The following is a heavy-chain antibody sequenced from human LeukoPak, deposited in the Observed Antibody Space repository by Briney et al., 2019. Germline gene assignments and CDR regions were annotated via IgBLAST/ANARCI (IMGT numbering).Heavy chain of an antibody. V-gene: IGHV4-59*12. Sequence: SETLSLTCTVSGGSISSYYWSWIRQPPGKGLEWIGYIYYSGSTNYNPSLKSRVTISVDTSKNQFSLKLSSVTAADTAVYYCARDRYYYDSSGYYYDVWGQGTLVTVSS. J-gene: IGHJ4*02. CDR2: IYYSGST. CDR3: ARDRYYYDSSGYYYDV. D-gene: IGHD3-22*01. CDR1: GGSISSYY.